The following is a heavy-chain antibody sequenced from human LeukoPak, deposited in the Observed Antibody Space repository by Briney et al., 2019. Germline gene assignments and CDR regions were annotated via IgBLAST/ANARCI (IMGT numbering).Heavy chain of an antibody. CDR3: AKNGDRGAYCTGGTCYPYFYYYMDV. D-gene: IGHD2-15*01. CDR2: ISSTGGTT. J-gene: IGHJ6*03. V-gene: IGHV3-23*01. Sequence: GGSLRLSCAASGITFSSYGMSWVRQAPGKGLEWVSSISSTGGTTYYADSVKGRFTISRDNSKNTLYLQMKSLRAEDTAIYYCAKNGDRGAYCTGGTCYPYFYYYMDVWGKGTTVTI. CDR1: GITFSSYG.